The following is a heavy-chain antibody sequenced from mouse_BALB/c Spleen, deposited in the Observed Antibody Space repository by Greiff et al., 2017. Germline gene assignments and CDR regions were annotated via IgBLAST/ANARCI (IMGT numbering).Heavy chain of an antibody. CDR2: IYPGDGDT. CDR3: ARWDGNFVSAWFAY. Sequence: QVQLKESGAELVRPGSSVKISCKASGYAFSSYWMNWVKQRPGQGLEWIGQIYPGDGDTNYNGKFKGKATLTADKSSSTAYMQLSSLTSEDSAVYFCARWDGNFVSAWFAYWGQGTLVTVSA. V-gene: IGHV1-80*01. J-gene: IGHJ3*01. D-gene: IGHD2-1*01. CDR1: GYAFSSYW.